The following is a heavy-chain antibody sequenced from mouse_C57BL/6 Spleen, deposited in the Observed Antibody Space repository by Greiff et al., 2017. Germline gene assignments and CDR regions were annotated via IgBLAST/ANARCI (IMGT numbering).Heavy chain of an antibody. J-gene: IGHJ1*03. CDR2: ISSGSSTI. Sequence: DVMLVESGGGLVKPGGSLKLSCAASGFTFSDYGMHWVRQAPEKGLEWVAYISSGSSTIYYADPVKGRFTISRDNAKNTLFLQMSSLRSEDTAMYYCARPGGSSLYWYFDVWGTGTTVTVSS. D-gene: IGHD1-1*01. V-gene: IGHV5-17*01. CDR1: GFTFSDYG. CDR3: ARPGGSSLYWYFDV.